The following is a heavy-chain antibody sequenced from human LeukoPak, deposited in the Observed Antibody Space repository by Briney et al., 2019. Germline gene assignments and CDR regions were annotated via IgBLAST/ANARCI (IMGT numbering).Heavy chain of an antibody. CDR3: AKAYSNYVDFDY. Sequence: GGSLRLSCAVSGFTFSSYAMSWVRQAPGKGLEWVSAISGSGGSTYYADSVKGRFTISRDNSKNTLYLQMNSLRAEDTAVYYCAKAYSNYVDFDYWGQGTLVTVSS. CDR2: ISGSGGST. J-gene: IGHJ4*02. D-gene: IGHD4-11*01. V-gene: IGHV3-23*01. CDR1: GFTFSSYA.